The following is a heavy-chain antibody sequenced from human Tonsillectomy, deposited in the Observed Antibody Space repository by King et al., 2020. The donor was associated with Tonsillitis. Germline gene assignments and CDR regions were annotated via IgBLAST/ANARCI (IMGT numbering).Heavy chain of an antibody. CDR1: GGSITSIRYY. V-gene: IGHV4-39*01. J-gene: IGHJ6*03. CDR2: IYHTGST. CDR3: ARTFCNGGSCYYFYNYMDV. Sequence: LQLQESGPGLVKPSETLSLTCTVSGGSITSIRYYWGWIRQSPGKGLEWSGCIYHTGSTYYNPSLTSRLTISIDTTNSQFSLKVNSVTAADTALYYCARTFCNGGSCYYFYNYMDVWGNGTTVAVSS. D-gene: IGHD2-15*01.